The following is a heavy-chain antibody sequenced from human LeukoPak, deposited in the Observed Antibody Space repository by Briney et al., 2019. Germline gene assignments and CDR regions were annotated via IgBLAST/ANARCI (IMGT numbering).Heavy chain of an antibody. V-gene: IGHV4-34*01. J-gene: IGHJ5*02. Sequence: SETLSLTCAVYGGSFSGYYWSWIRQPPGKGLEWIGEINHSGSTNYNPSLKSRVTISVDTSKNQFSLKLSSVTAADTAVYYCASELYSSSSGNDPRGQGTLVTVSS. CDR3: ASELYSSSSGNDP. D-gene: IGHD6-6*01. CDR1: GGSFSGYY. CDR2: INHSGST.